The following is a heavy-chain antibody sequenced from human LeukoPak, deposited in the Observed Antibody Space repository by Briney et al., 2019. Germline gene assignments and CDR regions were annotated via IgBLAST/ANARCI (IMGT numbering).Heavy chain of an antibody. D-gene: IGHD6-13*01. Sequence: GGSLRLSCAASGFTFSSYDMHWVRQATGKGLEWVSAIGTAGDTYYPGSVKGRFTISIENAKNSLYLQMNSLRAGDTAVYYCARAGLVIAAAGMNGMDVWGQGTTVTVSS. CDR1: GFTFSSYD. J-gene: IGHJ6*02. CDR2: IGTAGDT. V-gene: IGHV3-13*01. CDR3: ARAGLVIAAAGMNGMDV.